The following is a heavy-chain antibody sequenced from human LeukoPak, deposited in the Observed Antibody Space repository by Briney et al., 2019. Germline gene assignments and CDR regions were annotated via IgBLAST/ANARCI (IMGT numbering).Heavy chain of an antibody. Sequence: GGSLRLSCEASGFTFSRFGMHWVRQAPGKGLEWVAFIRYDESNKYYADSVKGRFTISRDNAKNSLYLQMNSLRAEDTAVYYCARSADLYSSSDDAFDIWGQGTMVTVSS. V-gene: IGHV3-30*02. CDR2: IRYDESNK. CDR1: GFTFSRFG. D-gene: IGHD6-6*01. J-gene: IGHJ3*02. CDR3: ARSADLYSSSDDAFDI.